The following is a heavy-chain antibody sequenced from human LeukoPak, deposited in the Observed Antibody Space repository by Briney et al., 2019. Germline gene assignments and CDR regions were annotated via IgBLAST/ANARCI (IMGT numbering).Heavy chain of an antibody. V-gene: IGHV1-2*02. CDR1: GYTFTGYY. D-gene: IGHD3-22*01. CDR3: ARDRGYYYDSSGYHPFDP. CDR2: INPNSGGT. Sequence: ASVKVSCKASGYTFTGYYMHWVRQAPGQGLEWMGWINPNSGGTNYAQKLQGRVTMTTDTSTSTAYMELRSLRSDDTAVYYCARDRGYYYDSSGYHPFDPWGQGTLVTVSS. J-gene: IGHJ5*02.